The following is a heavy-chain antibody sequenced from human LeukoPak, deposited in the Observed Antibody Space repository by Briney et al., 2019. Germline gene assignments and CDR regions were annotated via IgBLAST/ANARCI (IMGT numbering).Heavy chain of an antibody. Sequence: SETLSLTCTVSGGSISSSSYYWGWIRQPPGKGLEWIGSIYYSGSTNYNPSLKSRVTISVDTSKNQFSLKLSSVTAADTAVYYCARGMRQLAPLDYWGQGTLVTVSS. D-gene: IGHD6-13*01. CDR3: ARGMRQLAPLDY. J-gene: IGHJ4*02. CDR2: IYYSGST. CDR1: GGSISSSSYY. V-gene: IGHV4-39*07.